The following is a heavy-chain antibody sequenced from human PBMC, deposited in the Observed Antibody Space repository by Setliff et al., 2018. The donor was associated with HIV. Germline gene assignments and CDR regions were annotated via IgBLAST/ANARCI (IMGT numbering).Heavy chain of an antibody. CDR1: RFTFSTDV. Sequence: HPGGSLRLSCAASRFTFSTDVMHWVRQTPGKGLEWVAGIEKDGRRGYYADSVKGRFSISRDNSKNTLFLQMNSLRGADTAIYYCARVIQSSSFPFECWGQGALVTVSS. V-gene: IGHV3-30*03. CDR3: ARVIQSSSFPFEC. J-gene: IGHJ4*02. CDR2: IEKDGRRG. D-gene: IGHD3-22*01.